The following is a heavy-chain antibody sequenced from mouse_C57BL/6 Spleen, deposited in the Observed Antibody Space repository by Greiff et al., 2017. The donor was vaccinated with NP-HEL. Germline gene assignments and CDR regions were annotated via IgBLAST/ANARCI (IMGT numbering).Heavy chain of an antibody. V-gene: IGHV1-55*01. Sequence: VQLQQPGAELVKPGASVKMSCKASGYTFTSYWITWVKQRPGQGLEWIGDIYPGSGSTNYNEKFKSKATLTVDTSSSTAYMQLSSLTSEDSAVYYCARETMVTTEFAYWGQGTLVTVSA. CDR1: GYTFTSYW. CDR2: IYPGSGST. CDR3: ARETMVTTEFAY. J-gene: IGHJ3*01. D-gene: IGHD2-2*01.